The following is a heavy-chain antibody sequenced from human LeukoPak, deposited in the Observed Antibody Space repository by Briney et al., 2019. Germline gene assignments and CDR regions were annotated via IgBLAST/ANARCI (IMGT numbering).Heavy chain of an antibody. CDR3: ARDPQAFYGSGSFCDY. D-gene: IGHD3-10*01. Sequence: PGGSLRLSCAASGFTFSSYSMNWVRQAPGKGLEWVSSISSSSYIYYADSVKGRFTISRDNAKNSLYLQMNSLRAEDTAVYYCARDPQAFYGSGSFCDYWGQGTLVTVSS. CDR1: GFTFSSYS. CDR2: ISSSSYI. J-gene: IGHJ4*02. V-gene: IGHV3-21*01.